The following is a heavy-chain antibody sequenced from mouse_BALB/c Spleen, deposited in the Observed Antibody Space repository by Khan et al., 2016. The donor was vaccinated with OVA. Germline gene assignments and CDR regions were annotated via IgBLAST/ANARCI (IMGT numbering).Heavy chain of an antibody. V-gene: IGHV1S41*01. Sequence: DLVKPGASVKLSCKASGYTFTSYWINWIKQRPGQGLEWIGRIAPGSNNTYYNEMFKGKATLTVATSSTTAYIQLSSLSSEDSAVYFCARENYYGRTSYAMDYWGQGTSVTVSS. D-gene: IGHD1-1*01. CDR1: GYTFTSYW. CDR3: ARENYYGRTSYAMDY. CDR2: IAPGSNNT. J-gene: IGHJ4*01.